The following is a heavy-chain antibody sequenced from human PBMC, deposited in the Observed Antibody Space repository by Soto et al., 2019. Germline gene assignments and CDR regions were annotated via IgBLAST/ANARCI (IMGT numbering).Heavy chain of an antibody. CDR2: IYYSGST. J-gene: IGHJ4*02. Sequence: QVQLQESGPGLVKPSQTLSLTCTVSGGSISSGDYYWSWIRQHPGKGLEWIGYIYYSGSTYYNPSLKSRLTISVATSKNQFTLKLSSVTAADTAVYYCATYGSGTYKPTTFDYWGQGTLVTVSS. D-gene: IGHD3-10*01. V-gene: IGHV4-31*03. CDR1: GGSISSGDYY. CDR3: ATYGSGTYKPTTFDY.